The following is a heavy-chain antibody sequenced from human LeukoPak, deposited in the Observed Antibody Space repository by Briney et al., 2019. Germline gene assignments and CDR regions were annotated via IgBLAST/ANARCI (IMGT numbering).Heavy chain of an antibody. J-gene: IGHJ4*02. V-gene: IGHV3-30-3*01. CDR1: GFTFSSYA. CDR3: ARDSVGATTGTLDS. D-gene: IGHD1-26*01. CDR2: ISYDGSNK. Sequence: GGSLRLSCAASGFTFSSYAMHWVRQAPGKGLEWVAVISYDGSNKYYADSVKGRFTISRDNSKNTLYLQMNSLRAEDTAVYYCARDSVGATTGTLDSWGQGTLVTVSS.